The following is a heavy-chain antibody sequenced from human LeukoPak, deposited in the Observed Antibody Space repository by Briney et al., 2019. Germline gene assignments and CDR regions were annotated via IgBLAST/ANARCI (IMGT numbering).Heavy chain of an antibody. Sequence: SETLSLTCTVSGGSISSATYYWSWIRQPAGKGLEWIGRIYTSGSTNYNPSLKSRVTISVDTSKNQFSLKLSSVTAADTAVYYCARARDEGIAAAGTYYFDYWGQGTLVTVSS. D-gene: IGHD6-13*01. J-gene: IGHJ4*02. CDR2: IYTSGST. CDR3: ARARDEGIAAAGTYYFDY. V-gene: IGHV4-61*02. CDR1: GGSISSATYY.